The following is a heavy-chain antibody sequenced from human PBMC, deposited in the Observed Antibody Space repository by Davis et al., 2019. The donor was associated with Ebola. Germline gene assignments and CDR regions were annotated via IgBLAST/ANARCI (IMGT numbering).Heavy chain of an antibody. CDR3: ARVSGYSGYDDEKNFDY. D-gene: IGHD5-12*01. Sequence: ASVKVSCKASGYTFTSYDINWVRQATGQGLEWMGWMNPNSGNTGYAQKFQGRVTMTRNTSISTAYMELSSLRSEDTAVYYCARVSGYSGYDDEKNFDYWGQGTLVTVSS. J-gene: IGHJ4*02. CDR2: MNPNSGNT. CDR1: GYTFTSYD. V-gene: IGHV1-8*01.